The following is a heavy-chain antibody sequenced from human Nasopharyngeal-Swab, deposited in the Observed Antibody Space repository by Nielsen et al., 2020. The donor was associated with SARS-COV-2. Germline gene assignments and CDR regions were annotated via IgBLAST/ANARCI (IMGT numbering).Heavy chain of an antibody. CDR3: ARGGTEHYDSTEGLDY. J-gene: IGHJ4*02. CDR1: GFSLSTSGMC. D-gene: IGHD3-22*01. CDR2: MYYSGST. V-gene: IGHV4-61*08. Sequence: SGPTLVKPTQTLTLTCTFSGFSLSTSGMCVSWIRQPPGKGLEWIGYMYYSGSTNYNPSLKSRVTISGDTSKNQFSLKLSSVTAADTAVYYCARGGTEHYDSTEGLDYWGQGTLVTVSS.